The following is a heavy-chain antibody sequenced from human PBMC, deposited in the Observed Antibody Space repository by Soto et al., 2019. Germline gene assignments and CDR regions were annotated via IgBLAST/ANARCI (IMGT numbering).Heavy chain of an antibody. CDR2: INHSGST. D-gene: IGHD3-3*01. Sequence: SETLSLTCAVSAGSFSGYYWSWIRHPPGKGLEWIGEINHSGSTNYNPSLKSRVTISVDTSRNRFSLNLTSATAADTAVYYCALFLVAGSSARYYMVVWGTRTAVSV. CDR1: AGSFSGYY. CDR3: ALFLVAGSSARYYMVV. V-gene: IGHV4-34*01. J-gene: IGHJ6*03.